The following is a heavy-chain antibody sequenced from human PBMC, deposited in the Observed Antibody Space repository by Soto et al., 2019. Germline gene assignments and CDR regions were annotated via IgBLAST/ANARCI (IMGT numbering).Heavy chain of an antibody. CDR1: GGSFSGYY. CDR2: INHSGST. CDR3: ATGRGVRGVIITTYYYYGLDV. V-gene: IGHV4-34*01. D-gene: IGHD3-10*01. J-gene: IGHJ6*02. Sequence: SETLSLTCAVYGGSFSGYYWSWIRQPPGKGLEWIGEINHSGSTNYNPSLKSRVTISVDTSKNQFSLKLSSVSAADTAVYYCATGRGVRGVIITTYYYYGLDVWGQGTTVTVSS.